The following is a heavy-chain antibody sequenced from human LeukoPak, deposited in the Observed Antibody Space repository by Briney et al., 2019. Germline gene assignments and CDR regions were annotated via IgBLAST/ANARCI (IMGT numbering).Heavy chain of an antibody. J-gene: IGHJ5*02. Sequence: ASVKVSCKASGYTFTSYGISWVRQAPGQGLEWMGWISAYNGNTNYAQKLQGRVTMTTDTSTSTAYMELSRLRSDDTAVYYCARGPNERWLQYGEFDPWGQGTLVTVSS. CDR3: ARGPNERWLQYGEFDP. CDR2: ISAYNGNT. CDR1: GYTFTSYG. V-gene: IGHV1-18*01. D-gene: IGHD5-24*01.